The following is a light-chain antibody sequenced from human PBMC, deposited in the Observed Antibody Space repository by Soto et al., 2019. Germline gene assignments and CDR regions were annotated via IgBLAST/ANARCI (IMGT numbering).Light chain of an antibody. J-gene: IGKJ2*01. Sequence: DMQMTQSPSTLSASVGDRVTITCRASQSINRWLAWYQQKPGKAPKLLIYKASTLESGVPSRFSGGGIGTEFSLSISSLQPDDFATYYCQQYSTYPYIFGQGTKVDIK. CDR3: QQYSTYPYI. V-gene: IGKV1-5*03. CDR1: QSINRW. CDR2: KAS.